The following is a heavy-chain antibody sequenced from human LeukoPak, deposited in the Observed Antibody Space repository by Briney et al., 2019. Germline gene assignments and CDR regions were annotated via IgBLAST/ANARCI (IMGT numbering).Heavy chain of an antibody. CDR3: ARGRTDFWSGYSGWYFDL. Sequence: TSETLSLTCAVDGGSFSGYYWSWIRQPPGKGLEWIGEINHSGSTNYNPSLKSRVTISVDTSKNQFSLKLSSVTAADTAVYYCARGRTDFWSGYSGWYFDLWGRGTLVTVSS. D-gene: IGHD3-3*01. CDR2: INHSGST. V-gene: IGHV4-34*01. J-gene: IGHJ2*01. CDR1: GGSFSGYY.